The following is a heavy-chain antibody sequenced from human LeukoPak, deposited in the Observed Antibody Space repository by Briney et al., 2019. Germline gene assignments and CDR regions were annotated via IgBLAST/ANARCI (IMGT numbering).Heavy chain of an antibody. V-gene: IGHV4-30-4*08. CDR2: IYYSGST. CDR1: GGSISSGDYY. CDR3: AREGNWNDDGNWFDP. J-gene: IGHJ5*02. Sequence: PSQTLSLTCTVSGGSISSGDYYWSWIRQPPGKGLEWIGYIYYSGSTYYNPSLKSRVTISVDTSKNQFSLKLSSVTAADTAVYYCAREGNWNDDGNWFDPWGQGTLVIVSS. D-gene: IGHD1-1*01.